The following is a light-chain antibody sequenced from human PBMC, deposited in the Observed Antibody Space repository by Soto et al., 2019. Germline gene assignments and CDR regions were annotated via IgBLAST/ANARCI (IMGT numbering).Light chain of an antibody. CDR2: GAS. CDR3: QQYNNWPPPFT. V-gene: IGKV3-15*01. CDR1: QSVSRN. Sequence: EIVMTQSPATLSLSPGERATLSCRASQSVSRNLAWYQQKPGQAPRLLIYGASTRATGIPARFSGSGSGTEFTLTISSLQSEDFAVYYCQQYNNWPPPFTFGPGTKVDIK. J-gene: IGKJ3*01.